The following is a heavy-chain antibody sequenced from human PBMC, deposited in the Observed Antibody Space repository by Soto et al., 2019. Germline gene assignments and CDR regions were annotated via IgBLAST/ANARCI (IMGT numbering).Heavy chain of an antibody. CDR2: MYNSVST. V-gene: IGHV4-31*03. CDR1: GDSISSGGYY. Sequence: QVQLQESGPGLVKPSQTLSLTCTVSGDSISSGGYYWNWVRQHPGKGLEWIGYMYNSVSTYYNPSLKSRVTISVDKSKNQFSLKLSSVTAADTAVYYCSRDPQYWGQGTLVTVSS. J-gene: IGHJ4*02. CDR3: SRDPQY.